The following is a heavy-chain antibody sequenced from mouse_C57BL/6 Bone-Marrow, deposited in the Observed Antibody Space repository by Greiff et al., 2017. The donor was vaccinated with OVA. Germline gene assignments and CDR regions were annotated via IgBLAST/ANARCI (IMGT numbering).Heavy chain of an antibody. CDR1: GYTFTDYY. J-gene: IGHJ4*01. Sequence: EVQLQQSGPELVKPGASVKISCKASGYTFTDYYMNWVKQSHGKSLEWIGDINPNNGGTSYNQKFKGKATLTVDKSSSTAYMELRSLTSEDSAVDYCARIDYDGDYAMDYWGQGTSVTVSS. V-gene: IGHV1-26*01. CDR2: INPNNGGT. D-gene: IGHD2-4*01. CDR3: ARIDYDGDYAMDY.